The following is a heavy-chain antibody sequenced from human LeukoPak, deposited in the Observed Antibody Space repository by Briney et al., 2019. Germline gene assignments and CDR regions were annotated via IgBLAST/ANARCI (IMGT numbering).Heavy chain of an antibody. V-gene: IGHV1-2*02. D-gene: IGHD3-22*01. CDR2: INPNSGGT. J-gene: IGHJ4*02. CDR3: ARQITMIDKGVDY. Sequence: ASVKVSCKASGYTFTGYYMHWVRQAPGQGLEWMGWINPNSGGTNYAQKFQGRVTMTTDTSTSTAYMELRSLRSDDTAVYYCARQITMIDKGVDYWGQGTLVTVSS. CDR1: GYTFTGYY.